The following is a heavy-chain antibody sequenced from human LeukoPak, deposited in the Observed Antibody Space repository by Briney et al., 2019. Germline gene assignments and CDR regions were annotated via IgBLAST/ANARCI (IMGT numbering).Heavy chain of an antibody. CDR1: GGSIGSYY. J-gene: IGHJ6*03. CDR2: IYYSGST. D-gene: IGHD3-22*01. CDR3: ARAGDYYDSSGYYYYYYYMDV. V-gene: IGHV4-59*01. Sequence: SETLSLTCTVSGGSIGSYYWSWIRQPPGKGLEWVGYIYYSGSTNYNPSLKSRVTISVDTTKNQFSLKLSSVTAADTAVYYCARAGDYYDSSGYYYYYYYMDVWGKGTTVTVSS.